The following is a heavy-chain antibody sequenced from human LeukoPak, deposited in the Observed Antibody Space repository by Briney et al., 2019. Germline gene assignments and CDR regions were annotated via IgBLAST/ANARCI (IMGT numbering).Heavy chain of an antibody. J-gene: IGHJ4*02. D-gene: IGHD2-2*01. V-gene: IGHV4-59*01. CDR1: GGSISSYY. CDR3: ARASVVVPAAYFDY. CDR2: IYYSGST. Sequence: PSETLSLTGTVSGGSISSYYWSWIRQPPGKGLEWIGYIYYSGSTNYNPSLKSRVTISVDTSKNQFSLKLSSVTAADAAVYYCARASVVVPAAYFDYWGQGTLVTVSS.